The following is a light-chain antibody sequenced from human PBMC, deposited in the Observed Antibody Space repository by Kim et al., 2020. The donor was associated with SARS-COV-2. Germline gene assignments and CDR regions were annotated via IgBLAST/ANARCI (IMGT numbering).Light chain of an antibody. V-gene: IGKV1-5*03. J-gene: IGKJ4*01. CDR2: KAS. Sequence: APVGDRVTITCRASQSISSWFAWYQQKPGKAPKLLIYKASNLESGVPSRFSGSGSGTEVTLTISSLQPDDFATYYCQQYNSYPLIFGGGTKVDIK. CDR3: QQYNSYPLI. CDR1: QSISSW.